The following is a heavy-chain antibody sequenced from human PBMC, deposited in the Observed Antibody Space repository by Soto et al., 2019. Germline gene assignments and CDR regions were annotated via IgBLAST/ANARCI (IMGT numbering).Heavy chain of an antibody. J-gene: IGHJ4*02. D-gene: IGHD5-18*01. Sequence: SETLSLTCTVSGGSISSYYWSWIRQPPGKGLEWIGYIYYSGSTNYNPSLKSRVTISVDTSKNQFSLKLSSVTAADTAVYYCARVDTAMVLDYWGQGTLVTVSS. V-gene: IGHV4-59*01. CDR1: GGSISSYY. CDR2: IYYSGST. CDR3: ARVDTAMVLDY.